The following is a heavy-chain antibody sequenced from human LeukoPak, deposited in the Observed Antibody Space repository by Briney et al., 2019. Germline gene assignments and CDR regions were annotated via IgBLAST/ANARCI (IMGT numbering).Heavy chain of an antibody. CDR2: IYHSGST. CDR1: GGSISSGGYS. D-gene: IGHD5-12*01. Sequence: SETLSLTCAVSGGSISSGGYSWSWIRQPPGKGLEWIGYIYHSGSTYYNPSLKSRVTISVDRSKNQFSLKLSSVTAADTAVYYCAVIARSSYDLHFDYWGQGTLVTVSS. V-gene: IGHV4-30-2*01. J-gene: IGHJ4*02. CDR3: AVIARSSYDLHFDY.